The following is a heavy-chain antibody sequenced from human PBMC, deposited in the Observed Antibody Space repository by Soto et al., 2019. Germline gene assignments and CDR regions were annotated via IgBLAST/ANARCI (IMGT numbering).Heavy chain of an antibody. V-gene: IGHV1-3*04. D-gene: IGHD2-15*01. CDR1: GYSFTSFA. CDR3: ARRYCSGGSCYHGIDY. Sequence: QVQLVQSGAEEKKPGASVKVTCKAYGYSFTSFAIHWVRRARGRGLEWKGWIKTGNGNTRYSQKFQGRVTITRDTSVSIAYMELSSLRAEDTADYYCARRYCSGGSCYHGIDYWGQGTLVTVSS. CDR2: IKTGNGNT. J-gene: IGHJ4*02.